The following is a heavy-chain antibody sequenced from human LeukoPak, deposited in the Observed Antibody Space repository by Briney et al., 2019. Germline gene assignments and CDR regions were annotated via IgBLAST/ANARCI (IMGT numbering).Heavy chain of an antibody. CDR3: ATGGMENGGHNEYGMDV. CDR1: GYTLTELS. J-gene: IGHJ6*02. V-gene: IGHV1-24*01. CDR2: FDPEDGET. Sequence: ASVNVSCKVSGYTLTELSMHWVRQAPGKGLEWMGGFDPEDGETIYAQKFQGRVTMTEDTSTDTAYMELSSLRSEDTAVYYCATGGMENGGHNEYGMDVWGQGTTVTVSS. D-gene: IGHD4-23*01.